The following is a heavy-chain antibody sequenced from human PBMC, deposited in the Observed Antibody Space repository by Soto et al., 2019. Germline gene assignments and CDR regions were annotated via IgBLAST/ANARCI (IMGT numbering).Heavy chain of an antibody. Sequence: EVQLVESGGDLVQPGGSLRLSCAASGFTFSSYWIHWVRQAPGKGLLWVSRIKSDGSGAIYADSVQGRITVSRDNAKTTLYLLMNSRSTEDTAVYYCARGDGDYHDGNGYLGRHWGQGPRVTVSS. CDR1: GFTFSSYW. CDR2: IKSDGSGA. J-gene: IGHJ4*02. V-gene: IGHV3-74*01. D-gene: IGHD3-22*01. CDR3: ARGDGDYHDGNGYLGRH.